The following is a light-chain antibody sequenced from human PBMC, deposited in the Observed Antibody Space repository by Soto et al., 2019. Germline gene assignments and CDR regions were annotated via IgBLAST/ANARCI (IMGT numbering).Light chain of an antibody. V-gene: IGKV1-27*01. Sequence: DVQMTQSPSSLSASVGDRVTITCRASRDIRSSLAWYQQKPGKVPKLLLYAASTLHAGVQSRFSGSGSGTFFTLTINSLQPEDVATYYCQKYNSAPNTFGRGTRLEIK. CDR1: RDIRSS. CDR2: AAS. J-gene: IGKJ2*01. CDR3: QKYNSAPNT.